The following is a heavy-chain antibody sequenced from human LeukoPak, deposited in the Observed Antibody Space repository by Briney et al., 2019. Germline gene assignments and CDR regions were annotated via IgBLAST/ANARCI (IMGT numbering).Heavy chain of an antibody. V-gene: IGHV1-69*05. CDR1: GGTFSSYA. CDR3: ARDDEWYGSGSYYRFDP. CDR2: IIPIFGTA. Sequence: SVKVSCKASGGTFSSYAISWVRQAPGQGLEWMGRIIPIFGTANYAQKFQGRVTITTDESTSTAYMELSSLRSEDTAVYYCARDDEWYGSGSYYRFDPWGQGTLVTVSS. J-gene: IGHJ5*02. D-gene: IGHD3-10*01.